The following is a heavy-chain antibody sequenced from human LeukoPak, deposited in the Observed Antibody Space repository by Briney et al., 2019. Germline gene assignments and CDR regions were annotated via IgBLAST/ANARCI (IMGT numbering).Heavy chain of an antibody. Sequence: SETLSLTCTVTGASIRNYYWSWIRQSPGKGLEWIGYIYYSGSTNYNPSLESRVAMSVDTSKNQFSLRLSSVTAADTAIYYCARRYSSSWYVGFFDPWGQGNPGHRLL. CDR3: ARRYSSSWYVGFFDP. V-gene: IGHV4-59*08. J-gene: IGHJ5*02. D-gene: IGHD6-13*01. CDR2: IYYSGST. CDR1: GASIRNYY.